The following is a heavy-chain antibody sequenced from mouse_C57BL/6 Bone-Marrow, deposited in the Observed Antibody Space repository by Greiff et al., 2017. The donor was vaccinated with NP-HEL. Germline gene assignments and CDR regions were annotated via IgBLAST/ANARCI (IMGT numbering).Heavy chain of an antibody. CDR3: ARVWASSGPFWFAY. J-gene: IGHJ3*01. CDR1: GFNIKDYY. D-gene: IGHD3-2*02. CDR2: IDPEDGET. Sequence: VQLQQSGAELVKPGASVKLSCTASGFNIKDYYMHWVKQRTEQGLEWIGRIDPEDGETKYVPKFQGKATITADTSSNTAYLQLSSLTSEDTAVYYCARVWASSGPFWFAYWGQGTLVTVSA. V-gene: IGHV14-2*01.